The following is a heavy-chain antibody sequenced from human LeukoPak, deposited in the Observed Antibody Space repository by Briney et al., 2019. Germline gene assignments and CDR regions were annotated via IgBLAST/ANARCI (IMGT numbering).Heavy chain of an antibody. J-gene: IGHJ5*02. CDR2: INHSGST. CDR3: ARDNLRVKRGYDYNNWFDP. V-gene: IGHV4-34*01. CDR1: GGSFSGYY. D-gene: IGHD5-12*01. Sequence: SETLSLTCAVYGGSFSGYYWSWIRQPPGKGLEWIGEINHSGSTNYNPSLKSRVTISVDTSKNQFSLKLSSVTAADTAVYYCARDNLRVKRGYDYNNWFDPWGQGTLVTVSS.